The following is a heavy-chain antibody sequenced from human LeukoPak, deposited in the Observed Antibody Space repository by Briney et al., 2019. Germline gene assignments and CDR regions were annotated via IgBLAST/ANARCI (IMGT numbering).Heavy chain of an antibody. CDR3: ARETDQYYKYFQH. V-gene: IGHV1-2*04. CDR2: INPNSGGT. Sequence: ASVKVSCKASGYTFTGYYMHWVRQAPGQGLEWMGWINPNSGGTNYAQKFQGWVTMTRDTSISTAYMELSRLRSDDTAVYYCARETDQYYKYFQHWGQGTLVTVSS. J-gene: IGHJ1*01. D-gene: IGHD3-10*01. CDR1: GYTFTGYY.